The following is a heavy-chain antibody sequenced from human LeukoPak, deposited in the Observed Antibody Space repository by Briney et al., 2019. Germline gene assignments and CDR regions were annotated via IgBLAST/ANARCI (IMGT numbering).Heavy chain of an antibody. J-gene: IGHJ4*02. CDR2: IYPGDSDT. CDR1: GYSFTSYW. Sequence: GEYLKISCKGSGYSFTSYWIGWVRQMPGKGLEWMGIIYPGDSDTRYSPSFQGQVTISADKSISTAYLQWSSLKASDTAMYYCARVLAYCGGDCYRGFDYWGQGTLVTVSS. V-gene: IGHV5-51*01. D-gene: IGHD2-21*02. CDR3: ARVLAYCGGDCYRGFDY.